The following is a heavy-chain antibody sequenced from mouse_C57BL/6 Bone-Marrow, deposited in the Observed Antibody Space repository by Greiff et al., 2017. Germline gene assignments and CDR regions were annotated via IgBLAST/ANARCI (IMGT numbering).Heavy chain of an antibody. V-gene: IGHV2-2*01. J-gene: IGHJ3*01. CDR1: GFSLTSYG. CDR3: ARGGYDGYPGAY. Sequence: VQLQQSGPGLVQPSQSLSITCTVSGFSLTSYGVHWVRQSPGKGLEWLGVIWSGGSTDYNAAFISRLSISKDNSKSQVVFKMNSLQADDTAIYYCARGGYDGYPGAYWGQGTLVTVSA. D-gene: IGHD2-3*01. CDR2: IWSGGST.